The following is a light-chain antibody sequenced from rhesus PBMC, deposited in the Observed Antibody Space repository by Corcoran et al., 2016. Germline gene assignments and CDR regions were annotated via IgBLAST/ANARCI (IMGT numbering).Light chain of an antibody. Sequence: DIQMTQSPSSLSASVGDRVTVTCRASQGINKELSWYQQKPGKAPTLLIYAASSLQTGASSRVSGSGSWTDYTLTIRSLQPEDVATYYCLHDYTTPFTFGPGTKRDIK. V-gene: IGKV1-94*01. CDR2: AAS. CDR3: LHDYTTPFT. J-gene: IGKJ3*01. CDR1: QGINKE.